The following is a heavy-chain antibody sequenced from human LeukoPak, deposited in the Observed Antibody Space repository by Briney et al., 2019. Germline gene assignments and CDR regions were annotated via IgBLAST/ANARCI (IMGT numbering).Heavy chain of an antibody. CDR2: IYHSGST. J-gene: IGHJ5*02. CDR3: AREAAAGSWT. D-gene: IGHD6-13*01. Sequence: PSETLSLTCTVSGYSISSGYYWGWIRQPPGKGLEWIGSIYHSGSTYYNPSLKSRVTISVDTSKNQFSLKLSSVTAADTAVYYCAREAAAGSWTWGQGTLVTVPS. CDR1: GYSISSGYY. V-gene: IGHV4-38-2*02.